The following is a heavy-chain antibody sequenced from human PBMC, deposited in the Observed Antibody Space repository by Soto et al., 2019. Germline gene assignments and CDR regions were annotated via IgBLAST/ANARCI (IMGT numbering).Heavy chain of an antibody. V-gene: IGHV3-33*01. CDR3: ARDDFLTAGDAFDI. Sequence: RWSLRLCCAASGFTFSSYGMHWSRQAPGKGLEWVAVIWYDGSNKYYADSVKGRFTISRDNSKNTLYLQMNSLRAEDTAVYYCARDDFLTAGDAFDIWGQGTMVTVSS. CDR1: GFTFSSYG. J-gene: IGHJ3*02. D-gene: IGHD7-27*01. CDR2: IWYDGSNK.